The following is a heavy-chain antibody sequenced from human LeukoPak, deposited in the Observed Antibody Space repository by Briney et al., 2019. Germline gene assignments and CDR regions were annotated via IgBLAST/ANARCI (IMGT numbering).Heavy chain of an antibody. CDR2: IYYSGST. J-gene: IGHJ4*02. Sequence: NPSETLSLTCTVSGGSISSGGYYWSWIRQHPGKGLEWIGYIYYSGSTYYNPSLKSRVTISVDTSKNQFSLKLSSVTAADTAVYYCARPNGIEPNPRYSSGWTEGYFDYWGQGTLVTVSS. V-gene: IGHV4-31*03. D-gene: IGHD6-19*01. CDR3: ARPNGIEPNPRYSSGWTEGYFDY. CDR1: GGSISSGGYY.